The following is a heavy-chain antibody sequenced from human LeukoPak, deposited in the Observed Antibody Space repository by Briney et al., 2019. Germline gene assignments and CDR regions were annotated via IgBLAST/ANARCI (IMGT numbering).Heavy chain of an antibody. Sequence: SETLSLTCTVSGGSISSGDYYWSWIRQPPGKGLEWIGYIYYSGSTYYNPSLKSRVTISVDTSKNQFSLKLSSVTAADTAVYYCARDLGGSSLLDYWGQGTLVTVYS. CDR2: IYYSGST. J-gene: IGHJ4*02. CDR1: GGSISSGDYY. D-gene: IGHD1-26*01. V-gene: IGHV4-30-4*08. CDR3: ARDLGGSSLLDY.